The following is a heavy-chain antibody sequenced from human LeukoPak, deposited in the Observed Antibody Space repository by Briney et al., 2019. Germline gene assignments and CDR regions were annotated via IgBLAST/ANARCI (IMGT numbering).Heavy chain of an antibody. CDR3: ARGEDIVVVPAATDYVMDV. V-gene: IGHV4-34*01. CDR1: GGSFSGYY. D-gene: IGHD2-2*01. CDR2: INHSGST. J-gene: IGHJ6*02. Sequence: SETLSLTCAVYGGSFSGYYWSWIRQPPGKGLEWIGEINHSGSTDYNPSLKSRVTISVDTSKNQFSLKLSSVTAADTAVYYCARGEDIVVVPAATDYVMDVGGQGPTVTVSS.